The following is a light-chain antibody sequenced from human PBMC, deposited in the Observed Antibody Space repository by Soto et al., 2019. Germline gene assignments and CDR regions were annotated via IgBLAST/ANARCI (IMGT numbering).Light chain of an antibody. CDR3: QQYGSSPIT. Sequence: EIVMTQSPATLSVSPGERATLSCRASQSVSILLAWYQQKPGQAPRLLIYDASSRATGIPDRFSGSGSGADFTLTISRLEPEDFAVYYCQQYGSSPITFDQGTRLEIK. V-gene: IGKV3-20*01. CDR1: QSVSIL. J-gene: IGKJ5*01. CDR2: DAS.